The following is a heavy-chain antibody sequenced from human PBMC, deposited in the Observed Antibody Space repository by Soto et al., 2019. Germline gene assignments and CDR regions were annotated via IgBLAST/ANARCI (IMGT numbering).Heavy chain of an antibody. CDR3: ARRSVGPTPYYFDY. CDR2: INSDGGST. D-gene: IGHD1-26*01. V-gene: IGHV3-74*01. J-gene: IGHJ4*02. CDR1: GFTFSSYW. Sequence: VQLVESGGGLVQPGGSLRLSCAASGFTFSSYWIHWVRQAPGKGLVWVSRINSDGGSTSYVDSVKGRFTISRDNAKNTLYLQMNSLRAEDTAVYYCARRSVGPTPYYFDYWGQGTLVTVSS.